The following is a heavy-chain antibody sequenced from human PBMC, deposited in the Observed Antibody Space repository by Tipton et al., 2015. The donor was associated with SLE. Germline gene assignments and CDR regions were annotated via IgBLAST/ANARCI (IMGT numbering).Heavy chain of an antibody. CDR2: IYYSGST. V-gene: IGHV4-59*01. J-gene: IGHJ3*02. Sequence: TLSLTCTVSGGSISSYYWSWIRQPPGKGLEWIGYIYYSGSTNYNPSLKSRVTISVDTPKNQFSLKLSSVTAADTAVYYCANPQLGIDAFDIWGQGTMVTVSS. CDR3: ANPQLGIDAFDI. D-gene: IGHD7-27*01. CDR1: GGSISSYY.